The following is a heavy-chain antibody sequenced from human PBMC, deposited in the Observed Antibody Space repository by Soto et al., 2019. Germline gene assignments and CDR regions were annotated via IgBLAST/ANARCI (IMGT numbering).Heavy chain of an antibody. Sequence: PGESLKISCEGSGYSFTSYWIGWARQMSGKGLEWMGIINPGDSDTRYSPSFQGQVTISVDKSINTAYLHWSSLKASDTAMYYCARRPNLERGMDVWGQGTTVTVSS. V-gene: IGHV5-51*01. J-gene: IGHJ6*02. CDR3: ARRPNLERGMDV. CDR1: GYSFTSYW. CDR2: INPGDSDT.